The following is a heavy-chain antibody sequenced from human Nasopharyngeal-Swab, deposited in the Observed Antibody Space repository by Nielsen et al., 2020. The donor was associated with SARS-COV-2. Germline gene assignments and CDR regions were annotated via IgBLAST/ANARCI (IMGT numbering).Heavy chain of an antibody. J-gene: IGHJ4*02. V-gene: IGHV1-2*06. CDR3: ARYYYDSSGYTYYFDY. CDR2: INPNSGGT. CDR1: GYTFTGYY. D-gene: IGHD3-22*01. Sequence: ASVKVSCKASGYTFTGYYMHWVRQAPGQGLEWMGRINPNSGGTNYAQKFQGRVTMTRDTSISTAYMELSRLRSDDTAVYYCARYYYDSSGYTYYFDYWGQGTLVPSPQ.